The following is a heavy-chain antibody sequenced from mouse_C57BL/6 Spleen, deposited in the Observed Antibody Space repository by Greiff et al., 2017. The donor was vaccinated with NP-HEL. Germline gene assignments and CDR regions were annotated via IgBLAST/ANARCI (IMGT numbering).Heavy chain of an antibody. CDR3: ARKVLYYFDY. CDR1: GFTFSDYY. V-gene: IGHV5-16*01. Sequence: EVQLVESEGGLVQPGSSMKLSCTASGFTFSDYYMAWVRQVPEKGLEWVANINYDGSSTYYLDSLKSRFIISRDNAKNILYLQMSSLKSEDTATYYCARKVLYYFDYWGQGTTLTVSS. J-gene: IGHJ2*01. CDR2: INYDGSST.